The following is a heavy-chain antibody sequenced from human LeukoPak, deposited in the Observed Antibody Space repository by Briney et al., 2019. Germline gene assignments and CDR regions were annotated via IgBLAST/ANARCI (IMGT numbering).Heavy chain of an antibody. V-gene: IGHV3-33*01. D-gene: IGHD2-2*01. CDR1: GFTFSSYG. CDR2: IWYDGSNK. CDR3: ARASLRDIVVVPAAMPDY. Sequence: GGSLRLSCAASGFTFSSYGMHWVRQAPGKGLEWVAVIWYDGSNKYYADSVKGRFTISRDNSKNTLYLQMNSLRAEDTAVYYCARASLRDIVVVPAAMPDYWGQGTLVTVSS. J-gene: IGHJ4*02.